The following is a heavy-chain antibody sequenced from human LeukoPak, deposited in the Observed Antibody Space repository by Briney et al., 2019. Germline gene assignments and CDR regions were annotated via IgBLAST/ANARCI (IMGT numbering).Heavy chain of an antibody. J-gene: IGHJ4*02. CDR2: IDWDDDK. CDR1: GFSLSTSGMC. V-gene: IGHV2-70*01. Sequence: SGPALVKPTQTPTLTCTFSGFSLSTSGMCVSWIRQPPGKALEWLALIDWDDDKYYSTSLRTRLTISKDTSKNQVVLTMTNMDPVDTATYYCARMDPSGWYFDYWGQGTLVTVSS. D-gene: IGHD6-19*01. CDR3: ARMDPSGWYFDY.